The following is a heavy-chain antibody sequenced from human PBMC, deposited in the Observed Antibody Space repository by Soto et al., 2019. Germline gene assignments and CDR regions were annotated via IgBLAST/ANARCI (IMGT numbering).Heavy chain of an antibody. V-gene: IGHV3-7*03. CDR2: IKQDGSEK. CDR3: AKVPPTRPIANPILTSDP. J-gene: IGHJ5*02. Sequence: GGSLRLSCAASGFTFSNYWMNWVRQAPGKGLEWVANIKQDGSEKYYVDSVKGRFTISRDNSKNTLYLQMNSLRAEDTAVYYCAKVPPTRPIANPILTSDPWGQGTLVTVSS. D-gene: IGHD6-13*01. CDR1: GFTFSNYW.